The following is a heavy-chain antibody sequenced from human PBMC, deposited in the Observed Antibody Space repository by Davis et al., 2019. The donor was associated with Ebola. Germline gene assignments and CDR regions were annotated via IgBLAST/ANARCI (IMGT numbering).Heavy chain of an antibody. CDR1: GGSISSSSYY. V-gene: IGHV4-61*05. CDR3: ARVIGSITGWFDP. CDR2: IYYSGST. D-gene: IGHD1-14*01. J-gene: IGHJ5*02. Sequence: MPSETLSLTCTVSGGSISSSSYYWSWIRQPPGKGLEWIGYIYYSGSTNYNPSLKSRVTISVDTSKNQFSLKLSSVTAADTAVYYCARVIGSITGWFDPWGQGTLVTVSS.